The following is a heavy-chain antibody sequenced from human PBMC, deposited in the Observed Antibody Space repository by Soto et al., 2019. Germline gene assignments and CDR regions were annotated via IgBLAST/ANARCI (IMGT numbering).Heavy chain of an antibody. V-gene: IGHV1-69*01. CDR3: ARGCLYPKSTYYSGMDV. CDR1: GGTFSTYS. J-gene: IGHJ6*02. Sequence: QVQLVQSGAELKKPGSSVKVSCKASGGTFSTYSISWVRHAPGQGLEWMGGSPPIFGTSKYAKNFQGRVTITEDESTSTADMELSRLRSDDTSVSYCARGCLYPKSTYYSGMDVCGQVTTVTVSS. CDR2: SPPIFGTS. D-gene: IGHD2-8*01.